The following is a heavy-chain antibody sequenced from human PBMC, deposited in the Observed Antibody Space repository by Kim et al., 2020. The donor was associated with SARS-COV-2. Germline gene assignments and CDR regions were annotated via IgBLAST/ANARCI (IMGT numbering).Heavy chain of an antibody. CDR3: ARDAKYYDILTGDYPPYYYYGMDV. CDR1: GFTFSSYG. J-gene: IGHJ6*02. V-gene: IGHV3-33*01. CDR2: IWYDGSNK. Sequence: GGSLRLSCAASGFTFSSYGMHWVRQAPGKGLEWVAVIWYDGSNKYYADSVKGRFTISRDNSKNTLYLQMNSLRAEDTAVYYCARDAKYYDILTGDYPPYYYYGMDVWGQGTTVTVSS. D-gene: IGHD3-9*01.